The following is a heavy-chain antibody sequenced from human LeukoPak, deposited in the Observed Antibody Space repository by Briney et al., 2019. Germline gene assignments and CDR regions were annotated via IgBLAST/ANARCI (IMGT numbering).Heavy chain of an antibody. CDR1: GFTFSSYE. CDR2: ISSSGSTI. J-gene: IGHJ4*02. CDR3: ARANRYYYDSSGYCL. Sequence: GGSLRLSCAASGFTFSSYEMNWVRQAPGKGLEWVSYISSSGSTIYYADSVKGRFTISRDNAKNSLYLQMNSLRAEDTAVYYCARANRYYYDSSGYCLWGQGTLVTVSS. D-gene: IGHD3-22*01. V-gene: IGHV3-48*03.